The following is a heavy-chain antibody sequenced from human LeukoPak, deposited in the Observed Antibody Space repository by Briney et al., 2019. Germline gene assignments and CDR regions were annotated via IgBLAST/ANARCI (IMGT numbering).Heavy chain of an antibody. J-gene: IGHJ6*02. CDR1: GGSISHYY. Sequence: SETLSLTCTVSGGSISHYYWSWIRQSPGKGLEWIGYIYYSGTTNYNPPLKSRVTISVDMSRNQFSLQLRSVTAADTAVYYCAREDPQTTVPEGMDVWGQGTTVIVSS. CDR3: AREDPQTTVPEGMDV. V-gene: IGHV4-59*01. D-gene: IGHD4-17*01. CDR2: IYYSGTT.